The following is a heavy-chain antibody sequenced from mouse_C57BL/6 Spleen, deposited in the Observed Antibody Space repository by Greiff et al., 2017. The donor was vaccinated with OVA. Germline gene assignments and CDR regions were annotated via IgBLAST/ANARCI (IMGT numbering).Heavy chain of an antibody. CDR1: GFTFTDYY. J-gene: IGHJ2*01. Sequence: EVQLVESGGGLVQPGGSLSLSCAASGFTFTDYYMSWVRQPPGKALEWLGFIRNKANGYTTEYSASVKGRFTISRDNSQSILYLQMNALRAEDSATYYCARYRGTGRVFDYWGQGTTLTVSS. V-gene: IGHV7-3*01. CDR3: ARYRGTGRVFDY. CDR2: IRNKANGYTT. D-gene: IGHD3-3*01.